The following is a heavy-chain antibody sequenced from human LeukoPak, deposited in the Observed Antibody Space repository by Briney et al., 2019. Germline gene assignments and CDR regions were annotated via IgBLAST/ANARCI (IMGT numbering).Heavy chain of an antibody. CDR3: ETSLGED. J-gene: IGHJ4*02. D-gene: IGHD3-10*01. CDR2: INPDGSET. CDR1: AFPFRSYW. V-gene: IGHV3-74*01. Sequence: GGSLRLSCAASAFPFRSYWMHLVRQAPGKGLVWVSRINPDGSETSYADYVKGRFIISRDNAKNTLYLQMNSLRAEDTAVYYCETSLGEDWGQGTLVTVSS.